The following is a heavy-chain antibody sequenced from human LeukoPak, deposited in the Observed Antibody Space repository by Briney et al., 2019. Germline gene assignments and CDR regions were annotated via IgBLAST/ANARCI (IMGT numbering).Heavy chain of an antibody. CDR1: GFTFSSYA. CDR2: ISGSGGST. D-gene: IGHD6-19*01. V-gene: IGHV3-23*01. CDR3: AKVLGAVAGTNYFDY. Sequence: GGSLRLSCAASGFTFSSYAMSWVRQAPGKGLEWVSAISGSGGSTYYADSVKGRLTISRDNSKNTLYLQVNSLRAEDTAVYYCAKVLGAVAGTNYFDYWGQGTLVTVSS. J-gene: IGHJ4*02.